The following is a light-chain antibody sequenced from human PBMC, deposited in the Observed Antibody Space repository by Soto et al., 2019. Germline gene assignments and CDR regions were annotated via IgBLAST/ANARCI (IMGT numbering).Light chain of an antibody. CDR3: HQFNSYPPT. V-gene: IGKV1-13*02. CDR1: QGISSA. Sequence: AIQLTQSTSSLSASVGDRVTITCRASQGISSALAWYQQKPGKAPKLLIYGASSLESGVPSRFSGSGSGTDVTLTISSLQPEDFATYYCHQFNSYPPTFGGGTKVEIK. J-gene: IGKJ4*01. CDR2: GAS.